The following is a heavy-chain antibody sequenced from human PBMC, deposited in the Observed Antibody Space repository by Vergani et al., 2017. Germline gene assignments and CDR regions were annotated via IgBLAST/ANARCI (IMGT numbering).Heavy chain of an antibody. V-gene: IGHV3-11*01. CDR3: GRKQSPASLMDKPIDI. CDR1: GFIFSDYY. CDR2: ISDGGETK. D-gene: IGHD1/OR15-1a*01. J-gene: IGHJ5*02. Sequence: QVQLVASGGGLVRPGGSLRLSCAASGFIFSDYYMTLIRQTPGKGLEWLAHISDGGETKMYAESLKGRFTVSRDNTKNLLILQMKTLKVDDTATYYCGRKQSPASLMDKPIDIWGQGTLVTVSS.